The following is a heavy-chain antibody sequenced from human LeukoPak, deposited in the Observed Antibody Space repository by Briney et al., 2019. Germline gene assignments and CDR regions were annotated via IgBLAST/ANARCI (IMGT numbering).Heavy chain of an antibody. CDR2: IYYSGST. CDR1: GGSISSSSYY. D-gene: IGHD3-10*01. CDR3: ARVPESLLWFGELSREYYFDY. V-gene: IGHV4-39*07. J-gene: IGHJ4*02. Sequence: PSETLSLTCTVSGGSISSSSYYWGWIRQPPGKGLEWIGTIYYSGSTYYKPSLKSRVTISVDTSKNQFSLKLSSVTAADTAVYYCARVPESLLWFGELSREYYFDYWGQGTLVTVSS.